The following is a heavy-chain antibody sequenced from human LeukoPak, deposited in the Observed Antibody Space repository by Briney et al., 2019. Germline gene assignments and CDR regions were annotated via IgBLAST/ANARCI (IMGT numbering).Heavy chain of an antibody. J-gene: IGHJ5*02. CDR2: IIPIFGTA. Sequence: GTSVKVSCKASGGTFSSYAISWVRQAPGQGLEWVGGIIPIFGTANYAQKFQGRVTITADESTSTAYMELSSLRSEDTAVYYCARGTVPFSNDYSNSPAAPRGWFDPWGQGTLVTVSS. CDR1: GGTFSSYA. V-gene: IGHV1-69*13. CDR3: ARGTVPFSNDYSNSPAAPRGWFDP. D-gene: IGHD4-11*01.